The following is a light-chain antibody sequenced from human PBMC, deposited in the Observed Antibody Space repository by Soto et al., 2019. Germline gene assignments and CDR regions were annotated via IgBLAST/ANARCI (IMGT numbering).Light chain of an antibody. V-gene: IGKV1-6*01. CDR2: ATS. CDR1: QGIRGD. J-gene: IGKJ1*01. CDR3: IQDFISPLT. Sequence: AIQMTQSPSSLSASLGDRVTITCRASQGIRGDLGWYQQKPGKAPKLLISATSTLQRGVSSRFSGRGSGTNFTLTIHSLQPEDVATYYCIQDFISPLTVGQGTKVDIK.